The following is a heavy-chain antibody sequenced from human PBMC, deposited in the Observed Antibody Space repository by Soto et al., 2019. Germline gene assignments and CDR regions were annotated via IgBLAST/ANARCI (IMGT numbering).Heavy chain of an antibody. D-gene: IGHD6-6*01. Sequence: GPSVKVSCKVSGYSLTELSIHWVRQAPGEGLEWMGGYDLEKGETIYAQKLQGRVTMTTDTSTSTAYMELRSLRSDDTAVYYCARGGRIAARPPAGTHYWGQGTLVTVSS. V-gene: IGHV1-24*01. J-gene: IGHJ4*02. CDR1: GYSLTELS. CDR3: ARGGRIAARPPAGTHY. CDR2: YDLEKGET.